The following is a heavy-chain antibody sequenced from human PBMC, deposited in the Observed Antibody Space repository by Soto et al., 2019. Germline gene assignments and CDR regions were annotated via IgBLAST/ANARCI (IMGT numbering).Heavy chain of an antibody. V-gene: IGHV4-34*02. CDR2: INRTGGT. J-gene: IGHJ5*02. CDR3: ATRITVFGLLIPPFDP. Sequence: QVHLQQWGAGLLKPSETLSLTCAVYGGSVNGYYWNWIRQPPGKGLEWIGEINRTGGTHYNPSLKSTVYVSVDTSKNQCSLRLSSVTAADTAIYYCATRITVFGLLIPPFDPWGQGTQVTVSS. D-gene: IGHD3-3*01. CDR1: GGSVNGYY.